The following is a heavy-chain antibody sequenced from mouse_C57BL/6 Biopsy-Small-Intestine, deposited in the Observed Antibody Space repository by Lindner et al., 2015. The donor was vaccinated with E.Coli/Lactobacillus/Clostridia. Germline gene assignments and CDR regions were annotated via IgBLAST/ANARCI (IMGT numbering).Heavy chain of an antibody. CDR1: GYTFTTYP. J-gene: IGHJ4*01. V-gene: IGHV1-47*01. Sequence: VQLQESGAELVKPGASVKMSCKASGYTFTTYPIEWMKQNHGKSLEWIGNFHPYDDDTKYNEKFKGKATLTVEKSSSTVYLELSRLTSDDSAVYYCAKGSNYDYAMDYWGQGTSVTVSS. CDR3: AKGSNYDYAMDY. D-gene: IGHD2-5*01. CDR2: FHPYDDDT.